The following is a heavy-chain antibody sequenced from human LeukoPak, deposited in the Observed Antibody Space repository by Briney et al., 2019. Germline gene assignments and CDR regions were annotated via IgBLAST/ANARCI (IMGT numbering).Heavy chain of an antibody. D-gene: IGHD3-10*01. CDR2: IYTGGDT. J-gene: IGHJ6*02. CDR3: ARDHITMIRGVSYYYYGMDV. CDR1: GFSVSNKY. V-gene: IGHV3-53*01. Sequence: GGSLRLSCAASGFSVSNKYMSWVRQAPGKGLEWVSVIYTGGDTFYADSVKGRFTISRDSSKNTLFLQMISLRAEDTAVYYCARDHITMIRGVSYYYYGMDVWGQGTTVTVSS.